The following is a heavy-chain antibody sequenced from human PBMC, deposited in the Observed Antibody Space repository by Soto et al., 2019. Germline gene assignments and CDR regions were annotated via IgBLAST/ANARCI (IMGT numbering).Heavy chain of an antibody. V-gene: IGHV3-23*01. CDR3: ADPGGFDL. CDR1: GFTFSSSG. J-gene: IGHJ3*01. Sequence: EGQLLQSGGGLVQPGESLRLSCAASGFTFSSSGMSWVRQAPGKGLEWVSSISIRGDYIYYADSVKGRFTISRDNSKNTPYLQMSMVTAEDTTPYYCADPGGFDLWGQGAMVAGSS. CDR2: ISIRGDYI. D-gene: IGHD2-15*01.